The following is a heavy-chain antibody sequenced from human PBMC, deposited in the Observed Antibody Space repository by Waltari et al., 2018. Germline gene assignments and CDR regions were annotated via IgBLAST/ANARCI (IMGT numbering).Heavy chain of an antibody. CDR1: GPILTAYS. J-gene: IGHJ4*02. CDR3: ARDRASLGHPMSREFDY. V-gene: IGHV1-2*02. D-gene: IGHD3-10*02. Sequence: QIQLVQSGAEVKTPGASVKVSCKPSGPILTAYSVHWLRQGPGQGLEWMGKVNPRSGDTTYAQKFQDRVTLISDTSINTAYMELTRLTSDDTAVYYCARDRASLGHPMSREFDYWGRGSLVTVS. CDR2: VNPRSGDT.